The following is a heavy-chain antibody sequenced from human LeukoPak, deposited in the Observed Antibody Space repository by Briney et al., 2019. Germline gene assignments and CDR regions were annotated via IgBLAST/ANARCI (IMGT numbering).Heavy chain of an antibody. J-gene: IGHJ5*02. CDR2: IYYSGST. D-gene: IGHD6-13*01. CDR1: GGSISSSSYY. V-gene: IGHV4-39*07. Sequence: SSETLSPTCTVSGGSISSSSYYWGWIRQPSGKGLEWIGSIYYSGSTYYNPSLKSRVTISVDTSKNQFSLKLSSVTAADTAVYYCARDSEAAAGHGPNWFDPWGQGTLVTVSS. CDR3: ARDSEAAAGHGPNWFDP.